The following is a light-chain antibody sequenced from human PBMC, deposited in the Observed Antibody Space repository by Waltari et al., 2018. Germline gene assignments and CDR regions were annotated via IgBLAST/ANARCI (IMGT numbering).Light chain of an antibody. CDR1: QSLVYSDGNTY. Sequence: DVVMPQSPLSLPVTLGQPASISCRSSQSLVYSDGNTYLNWFQQRPGQPPRRLIYNVSNRDSGVPDRFSGSGSGTEFTLTISSLQPEDFATYYCQQGNSNPLTFGGGTKVEIK. J-gene: IGKJ4*01. CDR2: NVS. V-gene: IGKV2-30*01. CDR3: QQGNSNPLT.